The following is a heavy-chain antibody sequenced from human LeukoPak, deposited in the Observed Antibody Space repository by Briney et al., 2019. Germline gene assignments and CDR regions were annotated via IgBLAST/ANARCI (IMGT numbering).Heavy chain of an antibody. J-gene: IGHJ4*02. CDR3: ARGRSIAVAGGLGGGYFDY. D-gene: IGHD6-19*01. V-gene: IGHV3-30-3*01. CDR2: ISYDGSNK. CDR1: GFTFSSYA. Sequence: GGSLRLSCAASGFTFSSYAMHWVRQAPGKGLEWVAVISYDGSNKYYADSVKGRFTISRDNSKNTLYLQMNSLRAEDTAVYYCARGRSIAVAGGLGGGYFDYWGQGTLVTVSS.